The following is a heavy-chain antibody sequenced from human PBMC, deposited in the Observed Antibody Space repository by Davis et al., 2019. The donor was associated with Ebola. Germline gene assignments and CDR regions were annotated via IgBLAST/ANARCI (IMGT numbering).Heavy chain of an antibody. CDR3: ARGTNGYNPGGYFDS. D-gene: IGHD5-24*01. CDR1: GYIFTTYW. V-gene: IGHV5-51*01. CDR2: IYPGDSDS. J-gene: IGHJ4*02. Sequence: GESLKISCKGSGYIFTTYWIGWVRQMPGKGLEWMGIIYPGDSDSRYSPSFQGQVTISADKSISTAYLQWSSLKASDTAIYYCARGTNGYNPGGYFDSWGQGTLVTVSS.